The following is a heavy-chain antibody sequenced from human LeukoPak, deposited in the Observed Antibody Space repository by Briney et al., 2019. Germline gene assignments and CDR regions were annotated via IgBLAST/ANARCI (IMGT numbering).Heavy chain of an antibody. Sequence: GESLKISCKGSGYSFTSYWIGWVRQMPGKGLEWMGIIYPGDSDTRYSPSFQGQVTISADKSISTAYLQWSSLKASDTAMSYCASRVNLGSLAPWFDYWGQGTLVTVSS. D-gene: IGHD1-26*01. CDR2: IYPGDSDT. CDR1: GYSFTSYW. J-gene: IGHJ4*02. V-gene: IGHV5-51*01. CDR3: ASRVNLGSLAPWFDY.